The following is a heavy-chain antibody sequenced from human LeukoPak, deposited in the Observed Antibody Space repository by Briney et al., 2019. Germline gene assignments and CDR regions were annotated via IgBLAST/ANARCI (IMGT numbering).Heavy chain of an antibody. J-gene: IGHJ4*02. D-gene: IGHD3-10*01. V-gene: IGHV3-33*01. Sequence: PGRSMRLSCAASGFTICSYGMHWVRKTRGKGMEWVAVIWYDGSNKYYADAVKGRFTISRDNSKNTLYLQMNSLRAEDTAVYYCARGYYGAGRGDFDYWGQGTLVTVSS. CDR2: IWYDGSNK. CDR1: GFTICSYG. CDR3: ARGYYGAGRGDFDY.